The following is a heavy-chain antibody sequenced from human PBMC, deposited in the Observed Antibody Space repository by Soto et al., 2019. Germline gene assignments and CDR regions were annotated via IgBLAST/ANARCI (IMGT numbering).Heavy chain of an antibody. J-gene: IGHJ6*02. V-gene: IGHV3-74*01. CDR1: GFTFGSYW. CDR2: IDSDGSST. CDR3: ARGRPYGMDV. Sequence: GGSLRLSCAASGFTFGSYWMNWVRQAPGKGLVWVSRIDSDGSSTTYADSVKGRFTTSRDNAKNTLYLQMSSLRVEDTAVHYCARGRPYGMDVWGQGTTVTVSS.